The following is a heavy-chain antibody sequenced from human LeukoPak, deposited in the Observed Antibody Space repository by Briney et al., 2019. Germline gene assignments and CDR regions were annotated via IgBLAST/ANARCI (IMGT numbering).Heavy chain of an antibody. J-gene: IGHJ4*02. D-gene: IGHD6-13*01. CDR2: FVGEYGKT. CDR1: GYTLTELS. CDR3: ATDRSEITAADTRFDY. Sequence: ASVKVSCKVSGYTLTELSMHWARQPPGRGLEWMGGFVGEYGKTIYAQKFQGRVTMTEDTSTDTAYMELTSLRSEDTAVYYCATDRSEITAADTRFDYWGQGTLVTVSS. V-gene: IGHV1-24*01.